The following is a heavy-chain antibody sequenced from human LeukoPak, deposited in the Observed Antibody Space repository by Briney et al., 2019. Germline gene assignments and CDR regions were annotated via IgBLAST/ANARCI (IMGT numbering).Heavy chain of an antibody. V-gene: IGHV5-51*01. Sequence: GESLKISCKGSGYSFTSYWIGWVRQMPGKGLEWMGIIYPGDSDTRYSPSFQGQVTISADKSISTAYLQWSSLKASDTAMYYYARVYGHYYYGMDVWGQGTTVTVSS. CDR3: ARVYGHYYYGMDV. CDR2: IYPGDSDT. D-gene: IGHD3-10*01. J-gene: IGHJ6*02. CDR1: GYSFTSYW.